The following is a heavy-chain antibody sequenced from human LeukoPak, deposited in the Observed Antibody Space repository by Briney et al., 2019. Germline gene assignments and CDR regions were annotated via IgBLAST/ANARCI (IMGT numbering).Heavy chain of an antibody. Sequence: GGSLRLSCAASGFTFDDYGMSWVRQAPGKGLEWVSGINWSGGSTSYADSVKGRFTISRDNAKNSLYLQMNSLRAEDTALYYCARGGITIFGVAIPNFDYWGQGTLVTVSS. CDR1: GFTFDDYG. D-gene: IGHD3-3*01. CDR2: INWSGGST. J-gene: IGHJ4*02. CDR3: ARGGITIFGVAIPNFDY. V-gene: IGHV3-20*04.